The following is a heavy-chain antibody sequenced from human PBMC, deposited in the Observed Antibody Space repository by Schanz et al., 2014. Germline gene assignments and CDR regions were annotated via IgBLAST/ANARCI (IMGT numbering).Heavy chain of an antibody. D-gene: IGHD2-15*01. CDR3: ARDRGYCSGGSCLTFDY. V-gene: IGHV3-33*01. CDR2: IWSDGSGK. J-gene: IGHJ4*02. CDR1: GFIFSNYG. Sequence: GQLLESGGGLIQPGGSLRLSCAASGFIFSNYGMHWVRQAPGKGLEWVAVIWSDGSGKYYADSVKGRFTISRDNSKNTLYLQMNTLRAEDTAVYYCARDRGYCSGGSCLTFDYWGQGTLVTVSS.